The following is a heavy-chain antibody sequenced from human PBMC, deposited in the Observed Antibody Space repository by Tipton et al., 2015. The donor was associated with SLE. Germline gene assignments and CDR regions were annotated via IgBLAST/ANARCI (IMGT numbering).Heavy chain of an antibody. V-gene: IGHV4-59*01. CDR1: GGSISSYY. CDR3: ARDPRIAAAEDPWYCDY. Sequence: TLSLTCTVSGGSISSYYWSWIRQPPGKGLEWIGYIYYSGSTNYNPSLKSRVTISVDTSKNQFSLKLSSVTAADTAVYYCARDPRIAAAEDPWYCDYWGQGTLVTVSS. CDR2: IYYSGST. J-gene: IGHJ4*02. D-gene: IGHD6-13*01.